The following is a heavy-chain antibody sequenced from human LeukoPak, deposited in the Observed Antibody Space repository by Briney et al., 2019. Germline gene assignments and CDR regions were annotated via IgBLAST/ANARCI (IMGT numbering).Heavy chain of an antibody. Sequence: GGSLRLSCTASGFTFSSYGMHWVRQAPGKGLEWVTVISYDGSNKYFADSVKGRFTISRDNSKNTLFLQMNSLRAEDTAVYYCAKDMTQFWSGPDYWGQGTLVTVSS. CDR1: GFTFSSYG. CDR3: AKDMTQFWSGPDY. V-gene: IGHV3-30*18. J-gene: IGHJ4*02. D-gene: IGHD3-3*01. CDR2: ISYDGSNK.